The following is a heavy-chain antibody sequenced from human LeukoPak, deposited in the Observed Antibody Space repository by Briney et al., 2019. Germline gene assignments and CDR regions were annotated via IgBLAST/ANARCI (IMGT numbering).Heavy chain of an antibody. J-gene: IGHJ4*02. CDR1: GFTFSSYA. D-gene: IGHD6-19*01. V-gene: IGHV3-23*01. CDR3: VKDRGGDSSGWYYWYFFDY. Sequence: GGSLRLSCAASGFTFSSYAMSWVRQAPGKGLEWVSGISGSGGTTSYADSVMGRFTISRDNSKNTLYLQMNSLRAEDTAVYYCVKDRGGDSSGWYYWYFFDYWGQGTLVTVSS. CDR2: ISGSGGTT.